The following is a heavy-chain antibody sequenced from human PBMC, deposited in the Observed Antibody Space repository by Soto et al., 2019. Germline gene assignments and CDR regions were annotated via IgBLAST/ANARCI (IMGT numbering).Heavy chain of an antibody. CDR1: GFTFSSYA. D-gene: IGHD6-13*01. V-gene: IGHV3-23*01. Sequence: EVQLLESGGGLVQPGGSLRLSCAASGFTFSSYAMSWVRQAPGKGLEWVSAISGSGGSTYYADSVKGRFTISRDNSKNTLYLQMNSLRAEYTAVYYCAKDDSSSQNGGYYYYMDVWGKGTTVTVSS. CDR2: ISGSGGST. J-gene: IGHJ6*03. CDR3: AKDDSSSQNGGYYYYMDV.